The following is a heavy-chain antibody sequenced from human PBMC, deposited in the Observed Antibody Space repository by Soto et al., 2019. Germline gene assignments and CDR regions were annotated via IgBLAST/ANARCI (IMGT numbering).Heavy chain of an antibody. Sequence: KTSETLSLTCAVSGYSISSGYYWGWVRQPPGKGLEWIGNIYQTESPFYNPSLESRVTISIDSSENHFSLKLTSVTAADTAVYYCARVPSTAFGYYFDFWGQGALVTVSS. V-gene: IGHV4-38-2*01. CDR2: IYQTESP. J-gene: IGHJ4*02. D-gene: IGHD3-3*02. CDR1: GYSISSGYY. CDR3: ARVPSTAFGYYFDF.